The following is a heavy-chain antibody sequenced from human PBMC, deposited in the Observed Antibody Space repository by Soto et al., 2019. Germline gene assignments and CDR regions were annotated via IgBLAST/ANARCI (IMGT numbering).Heavy chain of an antibody. CDR3: ARRWGEGRVDY. CDR1: GASISSSNW. J-gene: IGHJ4*02. CDR2: SYHSGST. V-gene: IGHV4-4*02. D-gene: IGHD3-10*01. Sequence: QVQLQESGPGLVKPSGTLSLTCAVSGASISSSNWWRWVRQPPGKGLEWIGESYHSGSTNYNPSLTSRVTISVDKYRNQFSLKLSSVTAADTAVYYCARRWGEGRVDYWGQGTLVTVSS.